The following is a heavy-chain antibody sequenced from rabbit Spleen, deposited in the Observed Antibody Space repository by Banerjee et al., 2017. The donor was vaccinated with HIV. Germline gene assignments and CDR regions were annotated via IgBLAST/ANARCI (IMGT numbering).Heavy chain of an antibody. D-gene: IGHD4-1*01. CDR3: ARAIGPWLGLTRLDL. Sequence: QEQLEESGGGLVKPEGSLTLTCKASGFPFSNKAVMCWVRQAPGKGLEWIGTIYAIIDTTYYASWGNGRSTISSHNAQSTVDMKMTSPTAAATASYCCARAIGPWLGLTRLDLWGPGTLVTVS. V-gene: IGHV1S43*01. CDR2: IYAIIDTT. J-gene: IGHJ3*01. CDR1: GFPFSNKAV.